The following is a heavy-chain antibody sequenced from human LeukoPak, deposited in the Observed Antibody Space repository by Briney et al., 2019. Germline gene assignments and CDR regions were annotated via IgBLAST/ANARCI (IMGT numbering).Heavy chain of an antibody. CDR3: ARGGGWYLTIDY. V-gene: IGHV4-61*02. D-gene: IGHD6-19*01. Sequence: SETLSLTCTVSGGSISSGSYYWSWIRQPAGKGLEWIGRIYTSGSTNYNPSLKSRVTISVDTSKNQFSLKLSSVTAADTAVYYCARGGGWYLTIDYWGQGTLVTVSS. CDR1: GGSISSGSYY. CDR2: IYTSGST. J-gene: IGHJ4*02.